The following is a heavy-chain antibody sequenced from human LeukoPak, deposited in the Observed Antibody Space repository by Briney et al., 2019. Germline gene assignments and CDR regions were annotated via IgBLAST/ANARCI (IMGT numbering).Heavy chain of an antibody. D-gene: IGHD3-10*01. CDR2: ITVSGGRT. CDR3: ARDPITMVRVDNWFDP. Sequence: GGSLRLSCAASGLILSSYVMSWVRQAPGKGLEWVSTITVSGGRTYYADSVKGRFTISRDNSKNTLYLQMNSLRAEDTAVYYCARDPITMVRVDNWFDPWGQGTLVTVSS. V-gene: IGHV3-23*01. CDR1: GLILSSYV. J-gene: IGHJ5*02.